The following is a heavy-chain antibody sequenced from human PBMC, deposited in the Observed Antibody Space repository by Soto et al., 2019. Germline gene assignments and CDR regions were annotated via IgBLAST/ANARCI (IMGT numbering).Heavy chain of an antibody. V-gene: IGHV3-30*04. D-gene: IGHD2-15*01. CDR1: GFTYITSV. CDR2: ASTDGQKK. CDR3: AREGYSSGWGGVLDY. Sequence: VQLMESGGGVVQPGTSLRLSCTASGFTYITSVIHCVRQAPGKGLEWVAVASTDGQKKDYATSVRGRCTISRDNSKNTLFLQMDSLRGDDTAVYYCAREGYSSGWGGVLDYWGRGIMVAVSS. J-gene: IGHJ4*02.